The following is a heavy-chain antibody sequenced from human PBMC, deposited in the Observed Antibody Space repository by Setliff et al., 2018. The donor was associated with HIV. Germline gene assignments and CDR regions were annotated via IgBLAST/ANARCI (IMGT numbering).Heavy chain of an antibody. CDR2: VYYSGST. D-gene: IGHD5-12*01. J-gene: IGHJ4*02. CDR1: GGSISSSHYY. CDR3: AREISRYSCYEGKMDYFDY. Sequence: SETLSLTCTVSGGSISSSHYYWGWIRQPPGKGLEWIGTVYYSGSTYYNPSLKSRATISVDTAKKQFSLRLSSVTAADTAVYYCAREISRYSCYEGKMDYFDYWVQGTLVTVSS. V-gene: IGHV4-39*07.